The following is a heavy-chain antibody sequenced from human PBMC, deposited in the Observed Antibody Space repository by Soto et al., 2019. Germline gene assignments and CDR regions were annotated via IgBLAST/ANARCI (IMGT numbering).Heavy chain of an antibody. Sequence: ESGGGLVQPGGSLRLSCAVSGITVSGNYMTWVRQAPGKGLEWVSTIYTSGNTYYADSVKGRFTISRDNSKNMVYLQMNSLRAEDTAVYYCARADYCSGGSCYPVLNYWGQGTLVTVSS. CDR2: IYTSGNT. CDR1: GITVSGNY. V-gene: IGHV3-66*01. D-gene: IGHD2-15*01. CDR3: ARADYCSGGSCYPVLNY. J-gene: IGHJ4*02.